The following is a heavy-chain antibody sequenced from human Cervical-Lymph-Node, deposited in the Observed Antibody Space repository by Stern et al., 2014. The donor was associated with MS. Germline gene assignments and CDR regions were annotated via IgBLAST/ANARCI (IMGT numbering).Heavy chain of an antibody. J-gene: IGHJ4*02. D-gene: IGHD3-10*01. CDR2: INPSTGST. CDR3: ARQNMVRGVTELDF. CDR1: GYTFSIYY. V-gene: IGHV1-46*01. Sequence: VQLVESGTEVKKAGASVRVSCKASGYTFSIYYMHWVRQAPGQGLEWLGIINPSTGSTTYAQKFQDRVNMTNDTTTSKVYLEMLSLMSEDTAVYYCARQNMVRGVTELDFWGQGSLVTVSS.